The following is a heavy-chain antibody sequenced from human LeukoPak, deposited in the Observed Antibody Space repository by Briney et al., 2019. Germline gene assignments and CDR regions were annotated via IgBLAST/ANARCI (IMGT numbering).Heavy chain of an antibody. J-gene: IGHJ3*02. CDR1: GFTFSSYS. CDR2: ISSSSSYI. Sequence: PGGSLRLSCAASGFTFSSYSMNWVRQAPGKGLEWVSSISSSSSYIYYADSVKGRFTISRDNAKNSLYLQMNSLRAEDTALYYCAKPYGDVLTGYGENAFDIWGQGTMVTVSS. CDR3: AKPYGDVLTGYGENAFDI. V-gene: IGHV3-21*04. D-gene: IGHD3-9*01.